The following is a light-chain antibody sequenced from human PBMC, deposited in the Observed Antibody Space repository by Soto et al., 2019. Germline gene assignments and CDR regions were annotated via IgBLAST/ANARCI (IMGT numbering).Light chain of an antibody. CDR3: CSYAGSPTHYV. CDR2: EVN. CDR1: SSDVGYYNL. J-gene: IGLJ1*01. Sequence: QSVLTQPAAVSGSTGQSITISCTGTSSDVGYYNLVSWYQQHPGKAPKLIIYEVNKRPSGFSNRFSGSKSGNTASLTISGLQAEDEADYYCCSYAGSPTHYVFGTGTKLTVL. V-gene: IGLV2-23*02.